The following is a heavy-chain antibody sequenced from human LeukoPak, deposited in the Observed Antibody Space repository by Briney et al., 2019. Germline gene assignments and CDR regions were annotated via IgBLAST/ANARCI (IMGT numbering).Heavy chain of an antibody. CDR3: ARALMVRGDDNWFDP. V-gene: IGHV1-2*02. CDR2: INPNSGGT. J-gene: IGHJ5*02. D-gene: IGHD3-10*01. Sequence: GASVKVSCKASGYSFNGYYMHWVRQAPGQGLEWMGWINPNSGGTNYAQKLQGRVTMTADTSTSTAYMELRSLRSDDTAVYYCARALMVRGDDNWFDPWGQGTLVTVSS. CDR1: GYSFNGYY.